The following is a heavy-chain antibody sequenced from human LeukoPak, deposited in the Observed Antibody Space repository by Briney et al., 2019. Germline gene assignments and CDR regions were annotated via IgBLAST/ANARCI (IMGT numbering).Heavy chain of an antibody. CDR1: GFTFSSYA. J-gene: IGHJ4*02. Sequence: GGSLRLSCAASGFTFSSYAMHWVRQAPGKGLEWVAVISYDGSNKYYADSVKGRFTISRDNSKNTLYLQMNSLRAEDTAVYYCARAVDRVISYFDYWGQGTLVTVSS. D-gene: IGHD3-22*01. CDR2: ISYDGSNK. V-gene: IGHV3-30-3*01. CDR3: ARAVDRVISYFDY.